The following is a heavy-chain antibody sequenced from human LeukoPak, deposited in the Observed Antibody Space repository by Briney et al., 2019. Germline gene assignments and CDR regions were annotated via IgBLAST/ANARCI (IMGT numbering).Heavy chain of an antibody. D-gene: IGHD3-10*01. CDR1: GVSISSSSYY. J-gene: IGHJ4*02. CDR2: IYYSRST. Sequence: SETLSLTCTVSGVSISSSSYYWGWIRQPPGKGLEWIGSIYYSRSTYYDPSLKSRVTISVDTSKKQFSLKLSSVTAADTAVYYCARQQKYYYGSGSYPQQPFDYWGQGTLVTVSS. CDR3: ARQQKYYYGSGSYPQQPFDY. V-gene: IGHV4-39*01.